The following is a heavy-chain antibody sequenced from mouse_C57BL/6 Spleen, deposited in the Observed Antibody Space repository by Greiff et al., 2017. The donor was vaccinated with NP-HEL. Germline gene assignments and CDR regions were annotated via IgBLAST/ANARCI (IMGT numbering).Heavy chain of an antibody. CDR3: ARGPLYYGSGGDFDY. V-gene: IGHV1-55*01. CDR1: GYNFTSYW. D-gene: IGHD1-1*01. Sequence: QVQLQQPGAELVKPGASVKMSCKAYGYNFTSYWITWVKQRPGQGLEWIGDIYPGSGSTNYNEKFKSKATLTVDTSSSTAYMQLSSLTSEDSAVYYCARGPLYYGSGGDFDYWGQGTPLTGSS. CDR2: IYPGSGST. J-gene: IGHJ2*01.